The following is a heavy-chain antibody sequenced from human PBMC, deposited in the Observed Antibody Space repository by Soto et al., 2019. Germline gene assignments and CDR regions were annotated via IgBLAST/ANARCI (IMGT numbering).Heavy chain of an antibody. J-gene: IGHJ6*02. Sequence: SETLSLTCTVSGGSISSGSYYWGWIRQPPGKGLEWIGSIYYSGSTYYNPSLKSRVTISVDTSKNQFSLKLSSVTAADTAVYYCARDMAEHTNRIYYYYGMDVWGQGTTVTVSS. V-gene: IGHV4-39*02. D-gene: IGHD2-15*01. CDR2: IYYSGST. CDR3: ARDMAEHTNRIYYYYGMDV. CDR1: GGSISSGSYY.